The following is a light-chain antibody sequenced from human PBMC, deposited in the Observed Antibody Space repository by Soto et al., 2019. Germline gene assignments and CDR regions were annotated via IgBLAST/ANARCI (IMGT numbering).Light chain of an antibody. CDR3: QQRDHWPPLT. J-gene: IGKJ4*01. Sequence: EIVLTQSPVTLSLSPGDTATLSCRASQSVVRYVAWYQQKPGQAPRLLIYDATSRASGIPARFSGSGSGTDFSLTISSLEPEDFAVYYCQQRDHWPPLTFGGGTKVEVK. CDR2: DAT. CDR1: QSVVRY. V-gene: IGKV3-11*01.